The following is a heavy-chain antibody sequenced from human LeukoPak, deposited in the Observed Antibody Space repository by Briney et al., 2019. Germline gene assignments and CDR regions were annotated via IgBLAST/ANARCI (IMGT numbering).Heavy chain of an antibody. CDR1: GGSISSSSYY. Sequence: SETLSLTCTVSGGSISSSSYYWGWIRQPPGKGLEWIGSIYYSGSTYYNPSLKSRVTISVDTSKNQFSLKLSSVTAADTAVYYCARAVVIGSGDAFDIWGQGTMVTVSS. V-gene: IGHV4-39*01. CDR3: ARAVVIGSGDAFDI. D-gene: IGHD4-23*01. J-gene: IGHJ3*02. CDR2: IYYSGST.